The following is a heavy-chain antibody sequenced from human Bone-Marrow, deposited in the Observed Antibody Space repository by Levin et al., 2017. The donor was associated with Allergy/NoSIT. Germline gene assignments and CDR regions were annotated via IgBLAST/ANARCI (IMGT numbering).Heavy chain of an antibody. Sequence: GEYLKISCAASGFTFSSYAMSWVRQAPGKGLEWVSAISGSGGSTYYADSVKGRFTISRDNSKNTLYLQMNSLRAEDTAVYYCAKASSGWYYYFDYWGQGTLVTVSS. CDR1: GFTFSSYA. CDR2: ISGSGGST. D-gene: IGHD6-19*01. V-gene: IGHV3-23*01. CDR3: AKASSGWYYYFDY. J-gene: IGHJ4*02.